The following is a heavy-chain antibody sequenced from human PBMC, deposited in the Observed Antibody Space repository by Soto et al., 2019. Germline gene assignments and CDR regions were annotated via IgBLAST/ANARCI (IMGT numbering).Heavy chain of an antibody. V-gene: IGHV5-51*01. CDR3: ARLGMTYYYDSSGQEYFQH. CDR1: GYSFTSYW. CDR2: IYPGDSDT. J-gene: IGHJ1*01. D-gene: IGHD3-22*01. Sequence: GESLKISCKGSGYSFTSYWIGWVRQMPGKGLEWMGIIYPGDSDTRYSPSFQGQVTISADKSISTAYLQWSSLKASDTAMYYCARLGMTYYYDSSGQEYFQHWGQGTLVTVSS.